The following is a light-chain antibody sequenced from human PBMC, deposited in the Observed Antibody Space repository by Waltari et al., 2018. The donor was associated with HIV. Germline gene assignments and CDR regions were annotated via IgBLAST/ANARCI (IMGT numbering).Light chain of an antibody. V-gene: IGKV1-39*01. J-gene: IGKJ5*01. Sequence: DIEMTQSPSSLSASVEDRVTITCRVSQGISRYLNWYQQKPVKTPNLLNFAAGDLQSGVASRVSGSGSGTDLTLTISSLQPENFATYYIQQSYNAPVTFGQGTRLDIK. CDR1: QGISRY. CDR2: AAG. CDR3: QQSYNAPVT.